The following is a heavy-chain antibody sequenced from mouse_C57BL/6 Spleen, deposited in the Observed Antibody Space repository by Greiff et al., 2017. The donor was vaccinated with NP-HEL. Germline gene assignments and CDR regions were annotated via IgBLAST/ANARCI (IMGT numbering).Heavy chain of an antibody. V-gene: IGHV1-26*01. CDR1: GYTFTDYY. Sequence: VQLQQSGPELVKPGASVKISCKASGYTFTDYYMNWVKQSHGKSLEWIGDINPNNGGTSYNQKFKGKATLTVDKSSSTAYMELRSLTSEDSAVYYCARSGFITTEGYFDVWGTGTTVTVSS. CDR3: ARSGFITTEGYFDV. D-gene: IGHD1-1*01. CDR2: INPNNGGT. J-gene: IGHJ1*03.